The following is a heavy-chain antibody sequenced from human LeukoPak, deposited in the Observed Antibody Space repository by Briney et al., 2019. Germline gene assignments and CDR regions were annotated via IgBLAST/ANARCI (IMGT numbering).Heavy chain of an antibody. CDR3: ARAYSSSWYAAFDI. Sequence: ASVKVSCKASGGTFSSYAISWVRQAPGQGLEWMGWINTNTGNPTYAQGFTGRFVFSLDTSVSTAYLQISSLKAEDTAVYYCARAYSSSWYAAFDIWGQGTMVTVSS. CDR1: GGTFSSYA. D-gene: IGHD6-13*01. V-gene: IGHV7-4-1*02. J-gene: IGHJ3*02. CDR2: INTNTGNP.